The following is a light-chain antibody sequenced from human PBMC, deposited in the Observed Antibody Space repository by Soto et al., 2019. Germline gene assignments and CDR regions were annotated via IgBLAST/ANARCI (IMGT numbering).Light chain of an antibody. CDR3: HQRSNWPRST. Sequence: EIVLTQSPATLSLSPRERATLSCRASQSVSSYLAWYQQKPGQAPRLLIYDASNRATGIPARFSGRESGTDFNLTIGSLEPGDFAVYYCHQRSNWPRSTFRQGTRLEIK. CDR1: QSVSSY. V-gene: IGKV3-11*01. J-gene: IGKJ5*01. CDR2: DAS.